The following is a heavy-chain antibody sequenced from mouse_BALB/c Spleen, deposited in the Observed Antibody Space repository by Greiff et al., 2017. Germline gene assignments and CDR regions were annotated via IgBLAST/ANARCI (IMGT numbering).Heavy chain of an antibody. J-gene: IGHJ2*01. Sequence: VQLQQSGAELVRPGASVKMSCKASGYTFTSYVMHWVKQKPGQGLEWIGYINPYNDGTKYNEKFKGKATLTSDKSSSTAYMELSSLTSEDSAVYYCARRDGYSFFDYWGQGTTLTVSS. V-gene: IGHV1-14*01. D-gene: IGHD2-3*01. CDR2: INPYNDGT. CDR1: GYTFTSYV. CDR3: ARRDGYSFFDY.